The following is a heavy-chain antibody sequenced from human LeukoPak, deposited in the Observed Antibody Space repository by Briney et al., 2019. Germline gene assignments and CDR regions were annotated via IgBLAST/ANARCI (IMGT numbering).Heavy chain of an antibody. Sequence: GASVKVSCKASGYTFTSYGISWVRQAPGQGLEWMGWISAYNGNTNYAQTLQGRVTMTTDTSTSTAYMELRSLRSDDTAVYYCARDRDPSLWFGELISSFFDYWGQGTLVTVSS. CDR2: ISAYNGNT. D-gene: IGHD3-10*01. V-gene: IGHV1-18*01. J-gene: IGHJ4*02. CDR1: GYTFTSYG. CDR3: ARDRDPSLWFGELISSFFDY.